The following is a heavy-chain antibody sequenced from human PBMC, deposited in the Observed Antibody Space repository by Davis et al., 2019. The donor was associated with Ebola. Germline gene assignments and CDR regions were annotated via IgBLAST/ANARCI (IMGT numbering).Heavy chain of an antibody. CDR1: GFIFSNYD. D-gene: IGHD2-8*01. V-gene: IGHV3-30*02. Sequence: GESLKISCAASGFIFSNYDMHWVRQAPGKGLEWVAFIRYDGSNKYYADSVKGQFTISRDNSKNTLYLQMNSLRAEDTAVYYCAADKWRNYYSVMDVWGQGTTVTVSS. CDR3: AADKWRNYYSVMDV. J-gene: IGHJ6*02. CDR2: IRYDGSNK.